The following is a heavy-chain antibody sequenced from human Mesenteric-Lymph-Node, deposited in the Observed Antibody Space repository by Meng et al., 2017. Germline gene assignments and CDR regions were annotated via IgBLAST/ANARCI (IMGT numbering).Heavy chain of an antibody. D-gene: IGHD6-13*01. CDR2: INHSGST. J-gene: IGHJ4*02. V-gene: IGHV4-34*01. CDR3: ARGGGNSWYIDY. CDR1: GGSFSGYY. Sequence: QAQLQYSGAGLLKPSEALSVTCAVHGGSFSGYYWSWIRQPPGKGLEWIGEINHSGSTNYNPSLKSRVTISVDTSKNQFSLKLSSVTAADTAVYYCARGGGNSWYIDYWGQGTLVTVSS.